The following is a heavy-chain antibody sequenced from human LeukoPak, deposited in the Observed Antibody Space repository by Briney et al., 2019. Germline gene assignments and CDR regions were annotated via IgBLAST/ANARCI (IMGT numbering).Heavy chain of an antibody. CDR3: TREENYYDSSGYSGW. D-gene: IGHD3-22*01. J-gene: IGHJ4*02. CDR1: GFTFSSYT. Sequence: PGGSLRLSRAASGFTFSSYTMHWVRQAPGKGLEWLAVISYDGSNQYYADSVKGRFTISRDNSKITLYLQMNSLRVDDTAVYYCTREENYYDSSGYSGWWGQGTLVTVSS. CDR2: ISYDGSNQ. V-gene: IGHV3-30*04.